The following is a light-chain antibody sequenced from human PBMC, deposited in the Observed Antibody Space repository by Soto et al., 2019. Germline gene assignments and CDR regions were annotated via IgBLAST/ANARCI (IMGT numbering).Light chain of an antibody. CDR2: EES. V-gene: IGKV1-9*01. CDR1: PAITNN. CDR3: QQVKSYPRT. J-gene: IGKJ4*01. Sequence: DIPLTKSPSSLSASVGARVTITCRASPAITNNLAWYQQKPGNPPRLLIYEESTLHSGVPSRFSGRKVGTQFILTIDSLQPEDFATYYCQQVKSYPRTFGGGTKVEIK.